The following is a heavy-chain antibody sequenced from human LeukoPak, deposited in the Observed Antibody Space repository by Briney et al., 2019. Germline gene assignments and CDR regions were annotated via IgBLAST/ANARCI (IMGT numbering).Heavy chain of an antibody. D-gene: IGHD1-26*01. CDR3: AKDTAGELDYYFDY. Sequence: ETLSLTCTVSGGSISSGGYYWSWVRQAPGKGLEWVSAISGSGGSTYYADSVKGRFTISRDNSKNTLYLQMNSLRAEDTAVYYCAKDTAGELDYYFDYWGQGTLVTVSS. CDR2: ISGSGGST. CDR1: GGSISSGGYY. V-gene: IGHV3-23*01. J-gene: IGHJ4*02.